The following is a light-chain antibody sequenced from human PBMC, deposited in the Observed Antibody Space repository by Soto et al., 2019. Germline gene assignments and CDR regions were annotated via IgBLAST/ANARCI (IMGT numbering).Light chain of an antibody. J-gene: IGKJ2*01. V-gene: IGKV3-15*01. CDR3: QQYNKWPYT. CDR2: GTS. CDR1: QSVGRN. Sequence: EIVMTQSPVALSVSPGESAALSCRASQSVGRNFAWYQQRPGQAPRVLIYGTSTRDTGVPARFSGSGSGTDFTLNISSLQSEDFAVYYCQQYNKWPYTFGQGTRLEIK.